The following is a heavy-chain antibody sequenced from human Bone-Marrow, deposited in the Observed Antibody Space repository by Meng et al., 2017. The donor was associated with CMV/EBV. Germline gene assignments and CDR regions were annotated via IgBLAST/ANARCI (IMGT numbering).Heavy chain of an antibody. Sequence: SETLSLTCTVSSYSISSDYYWGWIRQSPGKGLEWIGSVFYSGNTNYNPSIKGRVTTSLDTSSNQFYLGVRSVTAADTAIYYCARDQVRSRGHYFDYWGQGKLVTVSS. CDR3: ARDQVRSRGHYFDY. V-gene: IGHV4-38-2*02. CDR1: SYSISSDYY. CDR2: VFYSGNT. J-gene: IGHJ4*02. D-gene: IGHD3-10*01.